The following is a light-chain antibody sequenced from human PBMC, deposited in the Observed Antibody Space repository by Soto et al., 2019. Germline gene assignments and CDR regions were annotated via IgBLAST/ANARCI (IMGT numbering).Light chain of an antibody. CDR3: QQRSNWPIT. V-gene: IGKV3-11*01. CDR1: QSVSSY. J-gene: IGKJ5*01. Sequence: EIVLTQSPATLSLSPGERATLSCRASQSVSSYLAWYQQKPGQAPRLLIYDASNRATGIPARFSGSGSGTDFTLTTSSLEPADFAVYYCQQRSNWPITFGQGTRLEIK. CDR2: DAS.